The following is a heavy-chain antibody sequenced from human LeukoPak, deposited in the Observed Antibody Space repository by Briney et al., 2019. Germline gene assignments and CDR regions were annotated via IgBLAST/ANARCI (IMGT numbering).Heavy chain of an antibody. CDR2: IYYSGST. J-gene: IGHJ4*02. D-gene: IGHD3-22*01. V-gene: IGHV4-31*03. CDR1: GGSISSGGYS. CDR3: ARGNYYYDSSGYYSPVLYFDY. Sequence: PSETLSLTCTVSGGSISSGGYSWSWIRQHPGKGLEWIGYIYYSGSTYYNPSLKSRVTISVDTSKNQFSLKLSSATAADTAVYYCARGNYYYDSSGYYSPVLYFDYWGQGTLVTVSS.